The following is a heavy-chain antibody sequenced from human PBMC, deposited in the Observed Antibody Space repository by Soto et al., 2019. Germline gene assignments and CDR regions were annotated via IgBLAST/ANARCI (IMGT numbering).Heavy chain of an antibody. V-gene: IGHV3-33*01. CDR3: ARHRIGRAYFDY. J-gene: IGHJ4*02. Sequence: PGGSLRLSCAASGFTFSSYGMHWVRQAPGKGLEWVAVIRYDGSNKYYADSVKGRFTISRDNSKNTLYLQMNSLRAEDTAVYYCARHRIGRAYFDYWGQGTLVTVSS. CDR2: IRYDGSNK. CDR1: GFTFSSYG.